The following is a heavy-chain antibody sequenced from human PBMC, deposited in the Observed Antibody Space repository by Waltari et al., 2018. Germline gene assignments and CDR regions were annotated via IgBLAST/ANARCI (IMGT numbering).Heavy chain of an antibody. J-gene: IGHJ2*01. V-gene: IGHV4-39*01. CDR2: VYYGGSK. CDR3: ARRFCTEDVCPGRNWYFDI. CDR1: GGSISTRNYY. D-gene: IGHD2-8*01. Sequence: QLQLQASGPGLVKSSETLSLICTVSGGSISTRNYYWAWTRPPHGKGLEWIGSVYYGGSKYYNPSLKSRVTTAIDTSKNQYFLKLSSVTAADTAVYYCARRFCTEDVCPGRNWYFDIWGRGTLVKVSS.